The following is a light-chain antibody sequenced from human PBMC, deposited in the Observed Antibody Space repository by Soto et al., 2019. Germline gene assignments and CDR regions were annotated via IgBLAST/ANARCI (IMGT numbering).Light chain of an antibody. CDR1: SSNIGSNY. Sequence: QLVLSQPPSASGTPGQRVTISCFGSSSNIGSNYVNWYQQLPGTAPKLLIYSNNQRPSGVPDRFSGSKSGTSASLAISGLQSEDEADYYCAAWDDSLNAFYVLGTGTQLTVL. V-gene: IGLV1-44*01. CDR3: AAWDDSLNAFYV. J-gene: IGLJ1*01. CDR2: SNN.